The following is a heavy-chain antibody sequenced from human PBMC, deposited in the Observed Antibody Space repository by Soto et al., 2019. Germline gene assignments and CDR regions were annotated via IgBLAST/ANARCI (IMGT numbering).Heavy chain of an antibody. Sequence: GGSLRLSCSVSGFNFNNYGINWVRQAPGKGLEWVSSVSKSDYTYYSDSVKGRFTISRDNAKNSVSLQMNTLRAEDTAVYYCAREDSIIIPAVSDFWGQGTLVTVSS. CDR1: GFNFNNYG. D-gene: IGHD2-2*01. CDR2: VSKSDYT. CDR3: AREDSIIIPAVSDF. V-gene: IGHV3-21*01. J-gene: IGHJ4*02.